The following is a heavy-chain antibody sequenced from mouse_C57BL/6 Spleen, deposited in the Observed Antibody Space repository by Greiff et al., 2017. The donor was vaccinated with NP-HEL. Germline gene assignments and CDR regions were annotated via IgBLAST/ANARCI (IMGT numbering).Heavy chain of an antibody. D-gene: IGHD2-3*01. CDR3: AKEGLLHYYAMDY. J-gene: IGHJ4*01. CDR2: IWRGGST. Sequence: VKLMESGPGLVQPSQSLSITCTVSGFSLTSYGVHWVRQSPGKGLEWLGVIWRGGSTDYNAAFMSRLSITKDNSKSQVFFKMNSLQADDTAIYYCAKEGLLHYYAMDYWGQGTSVTVSS. CDR1: GFSLTSYG. V-gene: IGHV2-5*01.